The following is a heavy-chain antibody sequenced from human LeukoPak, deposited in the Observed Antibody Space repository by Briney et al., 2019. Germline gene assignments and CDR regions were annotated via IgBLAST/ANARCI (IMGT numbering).Heavy chain of an antibody. CDR1: GGSISSGGYS. CDR2: IYHSGST. V-gene: IGHV4-30-2*01. Sequence: SETLSLTCAASGGSISSGGYSWSWIRQPPGKGLEWIGYIYHSGSTYYNPSLKSRVTISVDRSKNQFSLKLSSVTAADTAVYYCARVDYGDSYFDYWDQGTLVTVSS. CDR3: ARVDYGDSYFDY. J-gene: IGHJ4*02. D-gene: IGHD4-17*01.